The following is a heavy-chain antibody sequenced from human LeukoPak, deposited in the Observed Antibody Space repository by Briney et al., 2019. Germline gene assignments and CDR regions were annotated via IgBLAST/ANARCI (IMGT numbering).Heavy chain of an antibody. J-gene: IGHJ3*02. CDR1: GFTFSSYG. Sequence: PGGSLRLSCAASGFTFSSYGMHWVRQAPGKGLEWVAVISYDGSNKNCADSVRGRFTISRDNSKNTLFLQMNSLRPEDTAVYYCAGAGGHAFDIWGQGTMVTVSS. CDR2: ISYDGSNK. V-gene: IGHV3-30*03. D-gene: IGHD6-19*01. CDR3: AGAGGHAFDI.